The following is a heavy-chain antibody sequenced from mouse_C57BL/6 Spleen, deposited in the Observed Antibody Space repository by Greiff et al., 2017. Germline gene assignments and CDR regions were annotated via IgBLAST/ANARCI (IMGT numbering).Heavy chain of an antibody. CDR2: IYPGSGNT. Sequence: VQLQQSGAELVRPGASVKLSCKASGYTFTDYYINWVKQRPGQGLEWIARIYPGSGNTYYNEKFKGKATMTAEKSSSTAYMQLSSLTSEDSAVYFGAMGATAQATGAMDYWGQGTSVTVSS. CDR1: GYTFTDYY. J-gene: IGHJ4*01. V-gene: IGHV1-76*01. CDR3: AMGATAQATGAMDY. D-gene: IGHD3-2*02.